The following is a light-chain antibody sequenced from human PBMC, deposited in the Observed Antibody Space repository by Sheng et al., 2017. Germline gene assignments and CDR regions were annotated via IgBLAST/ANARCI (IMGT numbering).Light chain of an antibody. J-gene: IGKJ1*01. V-gene: IGKV1-39*01. Sequence: DIQMTQSPSSLSASVGDTVTITCRPSQSISRYLNWYRQKPGKAPELLIYAASSLQSGAPSRFSGGGSETYFTLTITSLQPEDSATYYCQQSHSTPKTFGQGTKVEIK. CDR3: QQSHSTPKT. CDR2: AAS. CDR1: QSISRY.